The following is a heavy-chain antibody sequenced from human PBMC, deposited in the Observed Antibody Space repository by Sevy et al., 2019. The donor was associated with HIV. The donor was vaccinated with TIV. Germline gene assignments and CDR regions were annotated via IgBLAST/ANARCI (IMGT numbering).Heavy chain of an antibody. J-gene: IGHJ5*02. CDR3: ARETDNSARWLDP. CDR1: GFTFNFHG. D-gene: IGHD4-4*01. V-gene: IGHV3-30*02. CDR2: IWHDGSNK. Sequence: GESLKISCAASGFTFNFHGMHWVRQAPGKGLEWVAFIWHDGSNKYMADSVKGRFTISRDNSKNTLFLQMNSLTVEDTAGYYCARETDNSARWLDPWGQGTLVTVSS.